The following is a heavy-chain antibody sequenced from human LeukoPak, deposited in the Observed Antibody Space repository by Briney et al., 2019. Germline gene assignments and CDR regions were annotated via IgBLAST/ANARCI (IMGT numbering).Heavy chain of an antibody. V-gene: IGHV1-46*01. CDR3: ARVSGSSSWYRHFDY. J-gene: IGHJ4*02. D-gene: IGHD6-13*01. CDR2: INPSGGST. CDR1: GYTFTSYY. Sequence: ASVKVSCKASGYTFTSYYMHWVRQAPGQGLEWMGIINPSGGSTSHAQKFQGRVTMTRDTSTSTVYMELSSLRSEDTAVYYCARVSGSSSWYRHFDYWGQGTLVTVSS.